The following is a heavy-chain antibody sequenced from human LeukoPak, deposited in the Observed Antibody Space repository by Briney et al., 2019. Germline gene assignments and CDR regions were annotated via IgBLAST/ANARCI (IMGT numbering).Heavy chain of an antibody. Sequence: WGTLTLTCTVSGDSISSYYWNWIRQPPGKGLEWIGYIYYSGSTNYNPSLKSRVTISVDTSKNQFSLKLSSVTAADTAVYYCARARSSGYSLDYWGQGTLVTVSS. V-gene: IGHV4-59*01. D-gene: IGHD3-22*01. CDR1: GDSISSYY. CDR2: IYYSGST. CDR3: ARARSSGYSLDY. J-gene: IGHJ4*02.